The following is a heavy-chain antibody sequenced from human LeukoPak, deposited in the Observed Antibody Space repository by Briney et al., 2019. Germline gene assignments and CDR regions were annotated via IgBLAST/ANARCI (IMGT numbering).Heavy chain of an antibody. CDR2: ISSSSSYI. Sequence: GGSLRLSCAASGFTFSSYSMNWVRQAPGKGLEWVSSISSSSSYIYYADSVKGRFTISRDNAKNSLYLQMNSLRAEDTAVYYCARREYSTMIVANDDAFDIWGQGTMVTVSS. CDR1: GFTFSSYS. V-gene: IGHV3-21*01. CDR3: ARREYSTMIVANDDAFDI. D-gene: IGHD3-22*01. J-gene: IGHJ3*02.